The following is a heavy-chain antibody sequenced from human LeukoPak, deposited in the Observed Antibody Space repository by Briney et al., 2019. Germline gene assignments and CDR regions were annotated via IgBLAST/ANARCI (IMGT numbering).Heavy chain of an antibody. J-gene: IGHJ3*02. Sequence: GESLKFSCKGSGYSFTSYWIGWVRQMPGKGLEWMGIIYPGDSDTRYSPSFQGQVTISADKSIRTAYLQWSSLKASDTAMYYCASSDILTGYVDAFDIWGQGTMVTVSS. D-gene: IGHD3-9*01. CDR3: ASSDILTGYVDAFDI. CDR2: IYPGDSDT. V-gene: IGHV5-51*01. CDR1: GYSFTSYW.